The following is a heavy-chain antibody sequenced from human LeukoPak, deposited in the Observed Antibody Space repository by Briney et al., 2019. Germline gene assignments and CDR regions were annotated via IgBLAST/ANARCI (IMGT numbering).Heavy chain of an antibody. V-gene: IGHV4-59*08. J-gene: IGHJ4*02. CDR3: ARRGYSGFGGDYFDY. D-gene: IGHD5-12*01. CDR1: GGSISSYY. Sequence: SETLSLTCTVSGGSISSYYWSWIRQPPGKGLEWIGYIYYSGSTNYNPSLKSRVTISVDTSKNQFSLKLSSVTAADTAVYYCARRGYSGFGGDYFDYWGQGTLVTVSS. CDR2: IYYSGST.